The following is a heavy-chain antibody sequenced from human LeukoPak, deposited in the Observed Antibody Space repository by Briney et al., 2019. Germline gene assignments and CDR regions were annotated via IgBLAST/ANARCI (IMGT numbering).Heavy chain of an antibody. CDR3: ARLHSSGWPLDSFDI. D-gene: IGHD6-19*01. J-gene: IGHJ3*02. CDR1: GYTFTNYA. CDR2: ISDYNGNT. V-gene: IGHV1-18*01. Sequence: ASVKVSCKAAGYTFTNYAISCERQAPRQGHEWMGLISDYNGNTNYAQNLQRRISMTIDTSTTTAYMALRSLRFDDTAVYDCARLHSSGWPLDSFDIWGQGTMITVSS.